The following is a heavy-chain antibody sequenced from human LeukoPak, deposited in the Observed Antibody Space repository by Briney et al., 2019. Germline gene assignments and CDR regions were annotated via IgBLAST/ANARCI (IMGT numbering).Heavy chain of an antibody. CDR1: GFTFSSYG. V-gene: IGHV3-30*03. CDR3: ARDAQVTRFYYFGIDV. J-gene: IGHJ6*02. D-gene: IGHD4-11*01. Sequence: PGGSLRLSCAASGFTFSSYGMHWVRQAPGKGLEWVAVISYDGGNKCYADSVKGRFTISRDSSKNTLYLQMNSLRAEDTAVYYCARDAQVTRFYYFGIDVWGQGTTVTVSS. CDR2: ISYDGGNK.